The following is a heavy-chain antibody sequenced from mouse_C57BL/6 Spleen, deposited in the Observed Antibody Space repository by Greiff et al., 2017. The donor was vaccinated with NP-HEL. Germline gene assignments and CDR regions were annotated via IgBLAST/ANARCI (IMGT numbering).Heavy chain of an antibody. J-gene: IGHJ4*01. V-gene: IGHV1-80*01. CDR1: GYAFSSYW. D-gene: IGHD1-1*01. Sequence: QVQLQQSGAELVKPGASVKISCKASGYAFSSYWMNWVKQRPGKGLEWIGQIYPGDGDTNYNGKFKGKATLTADKSSSTAYMQLSSLTSEDSAVYCCARERVLLRGVATKDYAMDYWGQGTSVTVSS. CDR2: IYPGDGDT. CDR3: ARERVLLRGVATKDYAMDY.